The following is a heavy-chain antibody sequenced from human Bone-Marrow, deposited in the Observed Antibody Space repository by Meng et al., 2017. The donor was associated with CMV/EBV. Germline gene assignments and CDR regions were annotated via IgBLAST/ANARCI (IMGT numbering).Heavy chain of an antibody. Sequence: GGSLRLSCAASGFTFSSYEMNWVRQAPGKGLEWVSYISSSGSTIYYADSVKGRFTISRDNAKNSLYLQMNSLRAEDTAVYYCARGDYYYYGMDVWGQGTTVTGSS. CDR1: GFTFSSYE. J-gene: IGHJ6*02. V-gene: IGHV3-48*03. CDR3: ARGDYYYYGMDV. CDR2: ISSSGSTI.